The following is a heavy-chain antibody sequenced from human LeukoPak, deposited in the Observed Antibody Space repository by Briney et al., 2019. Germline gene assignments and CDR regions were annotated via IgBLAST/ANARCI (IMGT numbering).Heavy chain of an antibody. D-gene: IGHD2-2*02. J-gene: IGHJ4*02. CDR3: ARYTNREFDF. V-gene: IGHV4-59*01. CDR2: MYHSGST. CDR1: GGTISSYF. Sequence: SETLSLTCTVSGGTISSYFWSWIRQPPGKGLQWIGYMYHSGSTYYNPSLKSRVTISIDTSKNQCSLKLTSVTAADAAVYYCARYTNREFDFRGQGTLVTVSS.